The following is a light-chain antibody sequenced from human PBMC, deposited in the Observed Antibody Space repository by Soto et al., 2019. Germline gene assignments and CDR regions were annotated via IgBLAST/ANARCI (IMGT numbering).Light chain of an antibody. CDR1: QSINNY. Sequence: EIVLTQSPVTLSLSPGERATLSCRASQSINNYLAWYQQKPGQPPRLLIYDASTRATAIPVRFSGSGSGTDFTLTISSLEPEDSAVYYCQYRGIWPPGATFGGGTKVEIE. V-gene: IGKV3-11*01. CDR2: DAS. J-gene: IGKJ4*01. CDR3: QYRGIWPPGAT.